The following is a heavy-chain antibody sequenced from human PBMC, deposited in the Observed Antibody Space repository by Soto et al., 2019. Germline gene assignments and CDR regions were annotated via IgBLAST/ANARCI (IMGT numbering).Heavy chain of an antibody. CDR3: ARESLRFLEWSFDY. Sequence: PGGSLRLSFAASGFTFSNYEMNWVRQARGKGLGWLAYISTSGSPIYYADSVKGRFTISRDDAKNTLYLQMNNLRAEDTAVYYCARESLRFLEWSFDYWGQGTLVTVSS. CDR1: GFTFSNYE. CDR2: ISTSGSPI. D-gene: IGHD3-3*01. V-gene: IGHV3-48*03. J-gene: IGHJ4*02.